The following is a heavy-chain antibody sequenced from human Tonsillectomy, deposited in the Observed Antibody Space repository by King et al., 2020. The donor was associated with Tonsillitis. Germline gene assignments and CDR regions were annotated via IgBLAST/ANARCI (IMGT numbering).Heavy chain of an antibody. CDR3: ARDHVGEGGFDY. CDR1: GFTFSSYG. CDR2: ISYDGSNK. V-gene: IGHV3-33*05. J-gene: IGHJ4*02. Sequence: VQLVESGGGVVQPGRSLRLSCAASGFTFSSYGMHWVRQAPGKGLEWVAVISYDGSNKYYADSVKGRFTISRDNSKNTLYLQMNSLRAEDTAVYYCARDHVGEGGFDYWGPGTLVTVSS. D-gene: IGHD3-16*01.